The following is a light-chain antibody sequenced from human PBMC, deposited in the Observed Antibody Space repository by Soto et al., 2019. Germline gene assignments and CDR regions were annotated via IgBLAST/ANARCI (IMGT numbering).Light chain of an antibody. CDR1: SSDVGGYKY. Sequence: QSVLTQPASVSGSPGQSITISCTGTSSDVGGYKYVSWYHQYPCKAPKLMMYEVSNRPSGVSNRFSGSKSGNTASLTISGLQAEDEADYYCSSYTTSSPCVFGTGTKVTVL. V-gene: IGLV2-14*01. J-gene: IGLJ1*01. CDR2: EVS. CDR3: SSYTTSSPCV.